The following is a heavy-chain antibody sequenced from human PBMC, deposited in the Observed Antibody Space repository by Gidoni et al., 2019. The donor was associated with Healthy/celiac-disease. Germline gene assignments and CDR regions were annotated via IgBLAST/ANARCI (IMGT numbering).Heavy chain of an antibody. J-gene: IGHJ4*02. V-gene: IGHV3-11*01. CDR2: ISNSGHTI. Sequence: QVQLVGSGGGLVKPGGSLRLSCAASGFTFSCFYRSWIRQAPGKGLEWVSYISNSGHTIYYADSVKGRFTISRDNAKTSLYLQMNSPRAEDTAVYYCARDKGYTRGFYYLDYWGQGTLVTVSS. CDR3: ARDKGYTRGFYYLDY. D-gene: IGHD5-18*01. CDR1: GFTFSCFY.